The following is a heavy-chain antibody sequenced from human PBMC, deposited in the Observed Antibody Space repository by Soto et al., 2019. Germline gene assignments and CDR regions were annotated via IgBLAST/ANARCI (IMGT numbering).Heavy chain of an antibody. V-gene: IGHV4-59*08. D-gene: IGHD5-12*01. CDR3: ARLLGSGYDYGAFDI. J-gene: IGHJ3*02. Sequence: SETLSLTCTVSGGSISSYYWSWIRQPPGKGPEWIGYIYYSGSTNYNPSLKSRVTISVDTSKNQFSLKLSSVTAADTAVYYCARLLGSGYDYGAFDIWGQGTMVTVSS. CDR1: GGSISSYY. CDR2: IYYSGST.